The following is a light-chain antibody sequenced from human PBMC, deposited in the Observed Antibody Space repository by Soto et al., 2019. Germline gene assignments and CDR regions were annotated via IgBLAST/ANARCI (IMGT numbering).Light chain of an antibody. Sequence: QAVVTQPPSASGSPGQSVTISCTGTSSDVGGYNYVSWYQQHPGKAPKLMIYEVNKRPSGVPDRFSGSKSGNTASLTVSGLQAEDEADYYCTSYAGSNYPFVFGTGTKLTVL. CDR3: TSYAGSNYPFV. CDR2: EVN. J-gene: IGLJ1*01. V-gene: IGLV2-8*01. CDR1: SSDVGGYNY.